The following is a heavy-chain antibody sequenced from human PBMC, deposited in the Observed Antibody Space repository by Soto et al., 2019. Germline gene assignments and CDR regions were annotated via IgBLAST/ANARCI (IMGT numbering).Heavy chain of an antibody. D-gene: IGHD3-3*01. CDR3: ARQRGTIFGVEEGFDY. CDR2: IYYSGST. Sequence: SETLCLSCTVAGGSISSYYWSWIRQPPGKGLEWIGYIYYSGSTNYNPSLKSRVTISVDTSKNQFSLKLSSVTAADMAVYYCARQRGTIFGVEEGFDYWGRGTLVTVSS. J-gene: IGHJ4*02. CDR1: GGSISSYY. V-gene: IGHV4-59*08.